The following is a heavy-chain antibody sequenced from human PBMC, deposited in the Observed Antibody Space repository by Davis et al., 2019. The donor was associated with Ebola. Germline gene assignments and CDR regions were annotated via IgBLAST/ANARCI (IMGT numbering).Heavy chain of an antibody. J-gene: IGHJ4*02. V-gene: IGHV3-30*02. CDR1: GFTFSTYG. Sequence: PGGPLRPSCGASGFTFSTYGMHWVRQAPGKGLEWVAFIRNDGNDHYYADSVQGRFTISRDNSKNTLSLQMNSLRAEDTAVYYCAKGDNSGWYGFDYWGQGTLVTVSS. D-gene: IGHD6-19*01. CDR2: IRNDGNDH. CDR3: AKGDNSGWYGFDY.